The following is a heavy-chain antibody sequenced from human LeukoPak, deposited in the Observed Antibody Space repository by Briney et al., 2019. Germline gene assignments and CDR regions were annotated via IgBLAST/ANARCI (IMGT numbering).Heavy chain of an antibody. Sequence: ASVKVSCKASGYTFTSYGINWLRQAPGQGLEWMGWINPNSGHTNSAQNFQDRVTVTRDTSISTAYMELSRLSSDDTAVYYCARDDDSSSQNAFDIWGQGTMVTVSS. CDR2: INPNSGHT. V-gene: IGHV1-2*02. CDR1: GYTFTSYG. D-gene: IGHD6-6*01. J-gene: IGHJ3*02. CDR3: ARDDDSSSQNAFDI.